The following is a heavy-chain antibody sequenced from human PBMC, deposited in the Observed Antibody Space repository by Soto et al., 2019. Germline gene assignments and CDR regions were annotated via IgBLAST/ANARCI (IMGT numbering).Heavy chain of an antibody. V-gene: IGHV4-39*01. D-gene: IGHD6-19*01. Sequence: SETLSLTCTVSGGSISSSSYYWGWIRQPPGKGLEWIGSIYYSGSTYYNPSLKSRVTISVDTSKNQFSLKLSSVTAADTAVYYCARDSSGSDYWGQGTLVTVSS. J-gene: IGHJ4*02. CDR2: IYYSGST. CDR3: ARDSSGSDY. CDR1: GGSISSSSYY.